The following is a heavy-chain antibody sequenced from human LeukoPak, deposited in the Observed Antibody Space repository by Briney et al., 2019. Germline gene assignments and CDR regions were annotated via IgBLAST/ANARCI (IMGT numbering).Heavy chain of an antibody. CDR3: AKDRKDVDTAMVLGY. Sequence: PGGSLRLSCAASGFTFSSYAMSWVRQAPGKGLEWVSAISGSGGSTYYADSVKGRFTISRDNSKNTLYLQMNSLRAEDTAVYYCAKDRKDVDTAMVLGYWGQGTLVTVSS. CDR2: ISGSGGST. J-gene: IGHJ4*02. CDR1: GFTFSSYA. D-gene: IGHD5-18*01. V-gene: IGHV3-23*01.